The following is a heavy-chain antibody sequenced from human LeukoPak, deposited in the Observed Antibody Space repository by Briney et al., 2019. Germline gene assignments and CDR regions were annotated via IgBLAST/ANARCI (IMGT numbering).Heavy chain of an antibody. CDR3: ARDLPSGIAAAGIKDFQH. CDR1: GFTFSSYR. CDR2: ISSSSSTI. D-gene: IGHD6-13*01. J-gene: IGHJ1*01. Sequence: PGGSLRLSCAASGFTFSSYRMNWVGQAPGKGVEGVSYISSSSSTIYYADSVKGRFTISRDNAKNSLYLQMNSLRAEDTAVYYCARDLPSGIAAAGIKDFQHWGQGTLVTVSS. V-gene: IGHV3-48*01.